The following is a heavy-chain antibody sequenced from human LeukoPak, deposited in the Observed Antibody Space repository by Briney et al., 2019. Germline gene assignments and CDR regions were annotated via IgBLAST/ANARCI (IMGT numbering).Heavy chain of an antibody. CDR1: GGSISGYY. V-gene: IGHV4-59*01. CDR2: IYYSGST. D-gene: IGHD2-21*02. Sequence: SETLSLTCTVSGGSISGYYWSWIRQPPGKGLEWIAFIYYSGSTNYNPSLKSRVTLSVDTSKKQFSLKLSSVTAADTAVYYCASVAYCGGDCYSFDYWGQGTLVTVSS. J-gene: IGHJ4*02. CDR3: ASVAYCGGDCYSFDY.